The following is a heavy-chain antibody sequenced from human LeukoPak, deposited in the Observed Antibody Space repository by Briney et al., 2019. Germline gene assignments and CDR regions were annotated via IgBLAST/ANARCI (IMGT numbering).Heavy chain of an antibody. Sequence: SETLSLTCTVSGGSIRSSGYYWGWIRQPPGKGLEWIGSIYSSGSTYYNPSLKSRVTISVDTSKSQFSLKLSSVTAADTAGYYCASRSDDRSLYYFDYWGQGTLVTVSS. CDR3: ASRSDDRSLYYFDY. V-gene: IGHV4-39*01. D-gene: IGHD3-22*01. CDR2: IYSSGST. CDR1: GGSIRSSGYY. J-gene: IGHJ4*02.